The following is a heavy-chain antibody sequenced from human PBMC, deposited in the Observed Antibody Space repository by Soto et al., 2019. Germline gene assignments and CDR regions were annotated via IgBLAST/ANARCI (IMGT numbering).Heavy chain of an antibody. CDR2: ISHDGSSK. CDR3: AKERVVRGVTDY. CDR1: GFIFSGYG. V-gene: IGHV3-30*18. Sequence: QVPLVESGGGVVQPGRSLRLACAASGFIFSGYGMHWVRQAPGKGLEWVAVISHDGSSKFYADSVKGRFTISRDNSKNTLYLEMNSLRFEDTAVYYCAKERVVRGVTDYWGQGTLVTVPS. D-gene: IGHD3-10*01. J-gene: IGHJ4*02.